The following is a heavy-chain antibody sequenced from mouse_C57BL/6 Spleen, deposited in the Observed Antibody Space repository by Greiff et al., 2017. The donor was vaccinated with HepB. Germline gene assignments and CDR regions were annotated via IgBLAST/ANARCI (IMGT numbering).Heavy chain of an antibody. J-gene: IGHJ2*01. V-gene: IGHV2-9-1*01. CDR2: IWTGGGT. D-gene: IGHD1-1*01. CDR3: ARTVTTVVSYYFDY. Sequence: QVQLQQSGPGLVAPSQRLSITCTVSGFSLTSYAISWVRQPPGKGLEWLGVIWTGGGTNYNSALKSRLSISKDNSKSQVFLKMNSLQTDDTARYYCARTVTTVVSYYFDYWGQGTTLTVSS. CDR1: GFSLTSYA.